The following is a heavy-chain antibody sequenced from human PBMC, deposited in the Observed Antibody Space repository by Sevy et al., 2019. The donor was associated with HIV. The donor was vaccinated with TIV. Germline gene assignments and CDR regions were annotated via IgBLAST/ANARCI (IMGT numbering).Heavy chain of an antibody. CDR3: TKESLRGTYIRGDFDH. D-gene: IGHD3-10*02. V-gene: IGHV3-30*18. Sequence: GGSLRLSCSAFGFNFQTFGMHWVRQAPGKGPEWLAVISSDGINHNYAASVKGRFTIYRDNSKSLLFLQMNSLTPNDTAVYFCTKESLRGTYIRGDFDHWGRGTLVTVSS. CDR1: GFNFQTFG. J-gene: IGHJ4*02. CDR2: ISSDGINH.